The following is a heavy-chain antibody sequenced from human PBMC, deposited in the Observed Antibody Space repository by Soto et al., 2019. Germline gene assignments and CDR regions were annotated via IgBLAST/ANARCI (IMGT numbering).Heavy chain of an antibody. D-gene: IGHD5-18*01. CDR1: GFTFNTYG. CDR3: AKDIVRYTYGACDY. V-gene: IGHV3-30*18. Sequence: LRLSCAASGFTFNTYGMYWVRQAPGKGLEWVAAISYDRSNKYHADSVKGRFTISRDNSKNTLYLQMNSLRVEDTAVYYCAKDIVRYTYGACDYWGQGALVTVSS. CDR2: ISYDRSNK. J-gene: IGHJ4*02.